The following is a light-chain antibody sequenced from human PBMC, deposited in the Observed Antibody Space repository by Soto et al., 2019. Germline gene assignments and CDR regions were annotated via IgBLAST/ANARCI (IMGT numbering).Light chain of an antibody. Sequence: QSALTQPASVSGPPGQSITISCTGTSSDVGAYNYVSWYQQHPGKAPKLIIYDVSYRPSGVSNRFSGSKSGNTASLTISGLQAEDEADYYCSSYTSSSTSVIFGGGTKLTVL. J-gene: IGLJ2*01. V-gene: IGLV2-14*01. CDR3: SSYTSSSTSVI. CDR1: SSDVGAYNY. CDR2: DVS.